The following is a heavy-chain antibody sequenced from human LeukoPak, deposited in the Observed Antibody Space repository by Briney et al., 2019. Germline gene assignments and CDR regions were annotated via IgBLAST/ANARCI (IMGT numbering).Heavy chain of an antibody. J-gene: IGHJ4*02. V-gene: IGHV3-21*01. D-gene: IGHD6-19*01. CDR2: TSSSSSYI. CDR1: GFTFSSYS. CDR3: ARDYSSGLYYFDY. Sequence: GGSLRLSCAASGFTFSSYSMNWVRQAPGKGLEWVSSTSSSSSYIYYADSVKGRFTISRDNAKNSLYLQMNSLRAEDTAVYYCARDYSSGLYYFDYWGQGTLVTVSS.